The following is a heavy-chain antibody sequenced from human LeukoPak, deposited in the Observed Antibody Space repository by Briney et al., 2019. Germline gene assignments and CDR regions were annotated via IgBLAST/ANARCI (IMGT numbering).Heavy chain of an antibody. CDR1: GYTFTSYY. J-gene: IGHJ4*02. CDR2: INPSGGGT. D-gene: IGHD6-13*01. Sequence: ASVKVSCKASGYTFTSYYMHWVRQAPGQGLEWMGIINPSGGGTSYAQKFQGRVTMTRDMSTSTVYMELSSLRSEDTAVYYCARSRRSADHPNRIAAAARIYYFDYWGQGTLVTVSS. V-gene: IGHV1-46*01. CDR3: ARSRRSADHPNRIAAAARIYYFDY.